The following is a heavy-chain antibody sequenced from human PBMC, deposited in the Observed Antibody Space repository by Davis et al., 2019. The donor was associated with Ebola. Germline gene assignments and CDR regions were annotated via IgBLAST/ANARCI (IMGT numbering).Heavy chain of an antibody. D-gene: IGHD6-13*01. CDR3: ARSIAAAGTGVFDP. Sequence: PSETLSLTCTVSGGSISSYYWSWIRQPPGKGLEWIGYIYYSGSTNYNPSLKSRVTISVDTSKNQFSLKLSSVTAADTAVYYCARSIAAAGTGVFDPWGQGTLVTVSS. V-gene: IGHV4-59*01. J-gene: IGHJ5*02. CDR1: GGSISSYY. CDR2: IYYSGST.